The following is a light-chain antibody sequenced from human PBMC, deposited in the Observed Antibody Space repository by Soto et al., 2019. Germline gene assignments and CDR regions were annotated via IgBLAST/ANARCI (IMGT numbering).Light chain of an antibody. CDR2: GAS. J-gene: IGKJ3*01. CDR1: QSVSSSY. Sequence: EIVLTQSPGTLSLSPGARATLSCRASQSVSSSYVAWYQQKPGQAPRLLIYGASSRATGIPDRFSGSGSGTDFTLTISRLEPEDFAVDYCQQYCSSLFTFGPGTKVDSK. CDR3: QQYCSSLFT. V-gene: IGKV3-20*01.